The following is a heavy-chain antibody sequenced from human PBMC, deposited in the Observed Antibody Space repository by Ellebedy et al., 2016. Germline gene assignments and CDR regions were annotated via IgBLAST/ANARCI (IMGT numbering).Heavy chain of an antibody. CDR1: GFTVSSSW. D-gene: IGHD6-6*01. CDR2: IKENGREK. V-gene: IGHV3-7*01. CDR3: ASLGGRQRYSD. J-gene: IGHJ4*02. Sequence: GGSLRLSCAASGFTVSSSWVSWVRQAPGQGLEWVANIKENGREKYYVGSVKGRFTISRDNARNLLYLQMNSLRAEDTAVYYCASLGGRQRYSDWGQGTLVTVST.